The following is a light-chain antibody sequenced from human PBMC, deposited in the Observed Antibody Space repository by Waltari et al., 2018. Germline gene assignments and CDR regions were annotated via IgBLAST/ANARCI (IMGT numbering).Light chain of an antibody. V-gene: IGLV2-23*02. CDR2: EVS. CDR1: SSDVGSYNL. Sequence: SALTQPASLSGSPGQSITISCPGTSSDVGSYNLFSWYQQHPGTAHKLMTYEVSKRPSGVSNRFAGSKSGNTASLTISGLQADDEADYYCCSYAGSLSKVFGGGTKLTVL. J-gene: IGLJ2*01. CDR3: CSYAGSLSKV.